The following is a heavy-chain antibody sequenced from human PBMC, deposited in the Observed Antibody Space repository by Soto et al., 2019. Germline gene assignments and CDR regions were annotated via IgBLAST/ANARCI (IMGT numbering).Heavy chain of an antibody. D-gene: IGHD3-3*01. CDR1: GVSVRSGSYC. Sequence: SEPLSLSCPVSGVSVRSGSYCWGWIRQPPGKGLEWIGYIYYSGSTNYNPSLKSRVTISVDTSKNQFSLKLSSVTAADTAVYYCARDRPFYYDFWSGYLPGPYYYYGMDVWVQGTTVTVSS. CDR3: ARDRPFYYDFWSGYLPGPYYYYGMDV. V-gene: IGHV4-61*01. CDR2: IYYSGST. J-gene: IGHJ6*02.